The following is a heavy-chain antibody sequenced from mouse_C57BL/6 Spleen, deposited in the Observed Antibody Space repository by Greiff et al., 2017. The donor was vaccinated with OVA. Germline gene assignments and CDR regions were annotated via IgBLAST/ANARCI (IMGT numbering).Heavy chain of an antibody. J-gene: IGHJ4*01. V-gene: IGHV1-80*01. Sequence: VKLQEPGAELVKPGASVKISCKASGYAFSSYWMNWVKQRPGKGLEWIGQIYPGDGDTNYNGKFKGKATLTADKSSSTAYMQLSSLTSEDSAVYFCAREGNYAYAMDYWGQGTSVTVSS. CDR2: IYPGDGDT. CDR3: AREGNYAYAMDY. CDR1: GYAFSSYW. D-gene: IGHD2-1*01.